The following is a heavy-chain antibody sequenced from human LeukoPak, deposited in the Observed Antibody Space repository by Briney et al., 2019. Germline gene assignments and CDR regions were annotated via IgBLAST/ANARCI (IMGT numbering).Heavy chain of an antibody. D-gene: IGHD3-3*01. CDR2: INPNSGNT. CDR1: GYTFTSYD. Sequence: ASVKVSCKASGYTFTSYDINWVRQATGQGLEWMGWINPNSGNTGYAQKFQGRVTMTRNTSISTAYMELSSLRSEDTAVYYCARSFGSPGYDFWSGPEGYYFDYWGQGTLVTVSS. J-gene: IGHJ4*02. V-gene: IGHV1-8*01. CDR3: ARSFGSPGYDFWSGPEGYYFDY.